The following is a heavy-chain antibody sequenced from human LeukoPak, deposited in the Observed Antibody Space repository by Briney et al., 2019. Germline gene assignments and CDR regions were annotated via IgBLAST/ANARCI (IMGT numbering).Heavy chain of an antibody. CDR1: SGSIDNYY. Sequence: PSETLSLTCTISSGSIDNYYWSWIRQPAGKGLEWIGQIYFSGNTNYNPSLKSRVTISVDRSKNQFSLKLSSVTAADTAVYYCARQLERRGDFDYWGQGTLVTVSS. V-gene: IGHV4-59*08. CDR3: ARQLERRGDFDY. D-gene: IGHD1-1*01. CDR2: IYFSGNT. J-gene: IGHJ4*02.